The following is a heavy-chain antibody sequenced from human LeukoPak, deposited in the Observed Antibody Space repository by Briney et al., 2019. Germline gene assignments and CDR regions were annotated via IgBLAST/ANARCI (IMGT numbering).Heavy chain of an antibody. D-gene: IGHD3-16*02. CDR1: GFTFSSYW. J-gene: IGHJ4*02. CDR2: IKEDGSNL. CDR3: ARVICDYVWGSYRCHFDY. V-gene: IGHV3-7*01. Sequence: GGSLRLSCAASGFTFSSYWMGWVRQAPGKGLEWVANIKEDGSNLYYLDSVKGRFTISRDKAKNSLHLQMNSLRAEDTAVYFCARVICDYVWGSYRCHFDYWGQGTLVSVSS.